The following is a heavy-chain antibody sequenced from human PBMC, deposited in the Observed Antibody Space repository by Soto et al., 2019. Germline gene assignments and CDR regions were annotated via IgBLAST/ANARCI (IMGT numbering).Heavy chain of an antibody. CDR1: GYTFTSYG. Sequence: QVQLVQSGAEVKKPGASVKVSCKASGYTFTSYGISWVRQAPGQGLEWMGWISAYNGNTNYAQKLQGRVTMTTDTSTSTAYMELRSLRSDDTAVYYCAREERYCSDGSCYGSWFDPWGQGTLVTVSS. J-gene: IGHJ5*02. V-gene: IGHV1-18*01. CDR3: AREERYCSDGSCYGSWFDP. D-gene: IGHD2-15*01. CDR2: ISAYNGNT.